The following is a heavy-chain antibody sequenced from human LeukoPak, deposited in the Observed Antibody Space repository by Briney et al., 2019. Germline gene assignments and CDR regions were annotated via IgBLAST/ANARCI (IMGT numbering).Heavy chain of an antibody. J-gene: IGHJ3*02. CDR3: AKADSDTLYRNAFDI. CDR2: INSDGSST. D-gene: IGHD3-22*01. CDR1: GFTFSSYW. Sequence: PGGSLRLSCAASGFTFSSYWMHWVRQAPGKGLVWVSRINSDGSSTFYADPVKGRFTISRDNSKNTLYLQMNYLRVDDTAVFYCAKADSDTLYRNAFDIWGLGTMVTVSS. V-gene: IGHV3-74*01.